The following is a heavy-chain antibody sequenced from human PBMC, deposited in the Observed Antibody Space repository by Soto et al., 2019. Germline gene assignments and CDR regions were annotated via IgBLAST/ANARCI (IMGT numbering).Heavy chain of an antibody. D-gene: IGHD2-15*01. J-gene: IGHJ3*02. CDR2: INHSGST. CDR3: ARRYCSGGSCYRPRKGEAAFDI. Sequence: QVQLQQWGAGLLKPSETLSLTCAVYGGSFSGYYWSWIRQPPGKGLEWIGEINHSGSTNYNPSPKRRVNISVDTAKNQVPLKLSSGTAADTAVYYCARRYCSGGSCYRPRKGEAAFDIWGQGTMVTVSS. V-gene: IGHV4-34*01. CDR1: GGSFSGYY.